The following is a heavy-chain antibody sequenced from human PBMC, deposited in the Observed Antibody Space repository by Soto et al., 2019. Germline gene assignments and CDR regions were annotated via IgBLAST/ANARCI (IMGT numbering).Heavy chain of an antibody. D-gene: IGHD1-26*01. CDR3: GRGRSGQIVVFY. CDR2: IGPESGAT. CDR1: GYTFAGHY. J-gene: IGHJ4*02. V-gene: IGHV1-2*02. Sequence: ASVKVSCKASGYTFAGHYIHWVRQAPEQGPEWMGEIGPESGATRYAQRFQGRVTMTRDMSTTTVYMELNNLSPDDTAVYYCGRGRSGQIVVFYWGQGTPVTVSS.